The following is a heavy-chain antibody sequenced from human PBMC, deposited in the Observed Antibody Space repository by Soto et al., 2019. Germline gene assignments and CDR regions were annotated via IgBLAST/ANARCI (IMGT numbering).Heavy chain of an antibody. J-gene: IGHJ4*02. D-gene: IGHD3-10*01. V-gene: IGHV3-7*04. Sequence: EVQLVESGGGLVQPGGSLRLSCAASGFTFSSYWLSWVRQAPGKGLEWVANIKEDGSERYYVDSVKGRFTISRDNAKNSLYLQMNSLRDEDTAVYYCARATGEDKEDYWGQGTLVTVSS. CDR2: IKEDGSER. CDR3: ARATGEDKEDY. CDR1: GFTFSSYW.